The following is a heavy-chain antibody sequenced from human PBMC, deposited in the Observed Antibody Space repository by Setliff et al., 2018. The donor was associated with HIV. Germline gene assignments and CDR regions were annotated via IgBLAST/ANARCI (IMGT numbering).Heavy chain of an antibody. J-gene: IGHJ4*02. V-gene: IGHV3-30*02. Sequence: PGGSLRLSCAASNFTFSFYGMHWVRQAPGKGLEWVAFTPNDGSYKNYADSVKGRFTISRDNSKNTLYLQKDSLRAEDTAVYYCAKNLHSSIWSSLDYWGQGTLVTVSS. CDR2: TPNDGSYK. D-gene: IGHD6-13*01. CDR1: NFTFSFYG. CDR3: AKNLHSSIWSSLDY.